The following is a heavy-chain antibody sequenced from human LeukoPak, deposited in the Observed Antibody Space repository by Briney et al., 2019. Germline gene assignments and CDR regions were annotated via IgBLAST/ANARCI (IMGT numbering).Heavy chain of an antibody. CDR2: FDPEDGET. Sequence: ASVKVSCKVSGYTLTELSMHWVRQAPGKGLEWMGGFDPEDGETIYAQKFQGRVTMTEDTSTGTAYMELSSLRSEDTAVYYCADYGDYVRAFDIWGQGTMVTVSS. J-gene: IGHJ3*02. V-gene: IGHV1-24*01. D-gene: IGHD4-17*01. CDR1: GYTLTELS. CDR3: ADYGDYVRAFDI.